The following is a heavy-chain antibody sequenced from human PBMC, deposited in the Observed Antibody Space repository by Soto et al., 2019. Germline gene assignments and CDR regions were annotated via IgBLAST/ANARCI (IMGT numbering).Heavy chain of an antibody. CDR3: ARGLILWFGELSRRGGYYYYMDV. CDR1: GGSFSGYQ. CDR2: INDSGNI. J-gene: IGHJ6*03. Sequence: QVQLQQWGAGLSKPSETLSLTCAVYGGSFSGYQWSWIRQTPGKGLEWIGEINDSGNINYNPSLKSRVSIFVDTAKKQISLKLSSVTAADTAVYYCARGLILWFGELSRRGGYYYYMDVWGKGTTVTVSS. V-gene: IGHV4-34*01. D-gene: IGHD3-10*01.